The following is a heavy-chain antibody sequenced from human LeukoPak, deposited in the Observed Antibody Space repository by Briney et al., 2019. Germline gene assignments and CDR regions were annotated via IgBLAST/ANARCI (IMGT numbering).Heavy chain of an antibody. CDR3: ARNWFDP. Sequence: GGSLRLSCAASGFTFSSHTMSWVRQAPGKGLAWVSSITGSGANTYYADSVEGRFTISRDKSKNTVYLQMNSLRFEDTAMYYCARNWFDPWGQGTLVTVSS. J-gene: IGHJ5*02. CDR1: GFTFSSHT. V-gene: IGHV3-23*01. CDR2: ITGSGANT.